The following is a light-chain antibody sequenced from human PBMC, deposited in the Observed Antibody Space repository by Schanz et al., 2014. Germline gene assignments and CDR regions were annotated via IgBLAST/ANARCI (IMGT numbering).Light chain of an antibody. CDR1: QSVSSGF. CDR3: QHRT. J-gene: IGKJ2*01. CDR2: GAS. Sequence: EIVLTQSPGTLSLSPGERATLSCRASQSVSSGFLAWYQQRPGQAPRLLIYGASSRATGIPDRFSGSGSGTDFTLTISSLQPDDFATYYCQHRTFGQGTKLEIK. V-gene: IGKV3-20*01.